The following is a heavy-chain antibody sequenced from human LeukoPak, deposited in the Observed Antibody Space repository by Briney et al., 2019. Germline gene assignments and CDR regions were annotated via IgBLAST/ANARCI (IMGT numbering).Heavy chain of an antibody. D-gene: IGHD3-10*01. V-gene: IGHV1-2*04. CDR1: GYTFTSYA. CDR2: INPNSGGT. J-gene: IGHJ4*02. CDR3: ARDYYGSGSYYRFDY. Sequence: ASVKVSCKASGYTFTSYAMHWVRQAPGQRLEWMGWINPNSGGTNYAQKFQGWVTMTRDTSISTAYMELSRLRSDDTAVYYCARDYYGSGSYYRFDYWGRGTLVTVSS.